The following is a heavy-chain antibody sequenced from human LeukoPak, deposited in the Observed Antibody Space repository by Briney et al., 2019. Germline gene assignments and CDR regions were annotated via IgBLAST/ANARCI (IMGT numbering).Heavy chain of an antibody. CDR3: ARGLKTATKSGYCSGGSCRTHYYGMDV. V-gene: IGHV4-34*01. CDR1: GGSFSGYY. D-gene: IGHD2-15*01. CDR2: INHSGST. J-gene: IGHJ6*04. Sequence: SETLSLTCAVYGGSFSGYYWSWIRQPPVKGLEWIGEINHSGSTNYNPSLKSRVTISVDTSKNQFSLKLSSVTAADTAVYYCARGLKTATKSGYCSGGSCRTHYYGMDVWGKGTTVTVSS.